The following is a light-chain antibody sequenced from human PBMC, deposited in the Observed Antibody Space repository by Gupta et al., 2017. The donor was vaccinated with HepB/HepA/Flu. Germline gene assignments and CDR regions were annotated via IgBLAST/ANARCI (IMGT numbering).Light chain of an antibody. CDR1: SSDVRGYNY. CDR3: CSYAGSYTLVV. J-gene: IGLJ2*01. CDR2: DVN. V-gene: IGLV2-11*01. Sequence: QSALTPPRSVSGSPGQSVTISCTGTSSDVRGYNYVSWYQHHPGKAPKLMIYDVNKRPSGVPDRFSGSKSGNTASLTISGLQAEDEADYYCCSYAGSYTLVVFGGGTKLTVL.